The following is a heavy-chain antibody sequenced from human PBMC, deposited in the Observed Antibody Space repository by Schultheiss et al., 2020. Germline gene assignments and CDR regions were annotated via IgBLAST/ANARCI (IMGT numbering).Heavy chain of an antibody. CDR3: ARLDKTSRGASDY. CDR2: TYYRSKWYN. V-gene: IGHV6-1*01. Sequence: SRTLSLTCAISGDSVSSNSAAWNWIRQSPSRGLEWLGRTYYRSKWYNDYAVSVKSRITINPDTSKNQFSLKLSSVTAADTAVYYCARLDKTSRGASDYWGQGTLVTVSS. J-gene: IGHJ4*02. CDR1: GDSVSSNSAA. D-gene: IGHD3/OR15-3a*01.